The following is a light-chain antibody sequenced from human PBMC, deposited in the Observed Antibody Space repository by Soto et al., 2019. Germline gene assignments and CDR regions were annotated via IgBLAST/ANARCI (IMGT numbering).Light chain of an antibody. Sequence: QSVLTQPPSVSGAPGQGVTISCAGTYSNIGAGYDVHWYQQIPGTAPKLLIHRNTLRSSGVPDRFSGSKSGTSASLAITGLQAEDEADYYCQSYDHTLSRSLFGGETKLTVL. CDR3: QSYDHTLSRSL. V-gene: IGLV1-40*01. CDR2: RNT. J-gene: IGLJ3*02. CDR1: YSNIGAGYD.